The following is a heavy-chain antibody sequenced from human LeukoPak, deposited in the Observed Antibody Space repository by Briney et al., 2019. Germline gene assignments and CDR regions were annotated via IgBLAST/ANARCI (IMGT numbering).Heavy chain of an antibody. V-gene: IGHV4-4*07. D-gene: IGHD5-12*01. J-gene: IGHJ3*02. CDR3: ARDDNSGYSDDAFDI. CDR2: IHTRGGT. Sequence: SETLSLTCSVSGGSISSHYWSWLRQPAGKGLEWIGRIHTRGGTEYNPSLKSRVTMSVDTSKNQFSLKLISVTAADTAVCFCARDDNSGYSDDAFDIWGQGTLVTVSS. CDR1: GGSISSHY.